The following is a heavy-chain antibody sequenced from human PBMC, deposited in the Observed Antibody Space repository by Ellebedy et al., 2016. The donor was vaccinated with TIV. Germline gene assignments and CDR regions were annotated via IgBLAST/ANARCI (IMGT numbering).Heavy chain of an antibody. CDR3: ARGKLGEAVAGTLTLFDY. D-gene: IGHD6-19*01. CDR2: INHSGST. J-gene: IGHJ4*02. CDR1: GGSFSGYY. V-gene: IGHV4-34*01. Sequence: MPSETLSLTCAVYGGSFSGYYWSWIRQPPGKGLEWIGEINHSGSTNYNPSLKSRVTISVDTSKNQFSLKLSSVTAADTAVYYCARGKLGEAVAGTLTLFDYWGQGTLVTVSS.